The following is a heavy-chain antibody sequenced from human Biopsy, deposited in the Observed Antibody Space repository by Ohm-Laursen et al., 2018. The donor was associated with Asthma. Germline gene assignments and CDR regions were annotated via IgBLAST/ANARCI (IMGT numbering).Heavy chain of an antibody. CDR1: GFTFGDYW. CDR2: ITDTSRYI. D-gene: IGHD1-14*01. Sequence: PLRLSCAASGFTFGDYWMSWVRQVPGKGLEWVSSITDTSRYIKYADSVRGRFTISRDNAKNSLYLQMNSLRAEDTAVYYCARDGPELPTELDYWGPGTLVTVSS. CDR3: ARDGPELPTELDY. J-gene: IGHJ4*02. V-gene: IGHV3-11*06.